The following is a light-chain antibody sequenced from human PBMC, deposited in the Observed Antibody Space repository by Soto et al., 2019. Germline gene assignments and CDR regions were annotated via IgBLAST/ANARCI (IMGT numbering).Light chain of an antibody. Sequence: EIVLTQSPGTLSLSPVQRDTLSFRASESSSRDYLAWYQQRLGQAPRLLIYGASSGAAGIPDRFSGSASETDFTLTLSRLEPEDFAIYYCQQYGGVRYTCGQGTQGEIK. CDR1: ESSSRDY. J-gene: IGKJ2*01. CDR2: GAS. CDR3: QQYGGVRYT. V-gene: IGKV3-20*01.